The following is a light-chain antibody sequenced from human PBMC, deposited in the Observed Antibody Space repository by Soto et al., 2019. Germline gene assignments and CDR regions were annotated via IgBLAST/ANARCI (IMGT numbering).Light chain of an antibody. J-gene: IGKJ1*01. CDR1: QSVSSSY. Sequence: EIVLTQSPGTLSLSPWERATLSCRASQSVSSSYLAWYQQKPGQAPKVLIYRASSRATGIPDRFSGSGSGTDFTLTISRLEPEDFAVYYCQQYGSSPTTFGQGTKVHI. CDR3: QQYGSSPTT. V-gene: IGKV3-20*01. CDR2: RAS.